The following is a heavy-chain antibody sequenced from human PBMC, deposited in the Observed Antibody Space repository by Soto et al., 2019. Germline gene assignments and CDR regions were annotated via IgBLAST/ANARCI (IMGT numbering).Heavy chain of an antibody. D-gene: IGHD2-15*01. Sequence: EVQLVESGGGLVQPGGSLRLSCAASGFTFSSYWMQWVRQAPGKGLVWVSRINSDGSSTSYADSVKGRFTISRDNAKNTLYLQMNSLRAEDTAVYYCARPGRCSGGSCYSWFDPWGQGTLVTVSS. CDR3: ARPGRCSGGSCYSWFDP. J-gene: IGHJ5*02. V-gene: IGHV3-74*01. CDR2: INSDGSST. CDR1: GFTFSSYW.